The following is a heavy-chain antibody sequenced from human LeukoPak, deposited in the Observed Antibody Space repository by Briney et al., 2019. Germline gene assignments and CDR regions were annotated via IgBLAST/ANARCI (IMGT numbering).Heavy chain of an antibody. Sequence: GGSLRLSCAASGFTFTNYAMNWVQQAPGKGLEWVSAISGSGGSSSYADSVRGRFTIYRDNPNNMLYLQMNSLRAEDTAVDYCAKPLRDAGSFNYPYFDFWGQGTLVTVSS. CDR2: ISGSGGSS. CDR3: AKPLRDAGSFNYPYFDF. J-gene: IGHJ4*02. D-gene: IGHD5-24*01. V-gene: IGHV3-23*01. CDR1: GFTFTNYA.